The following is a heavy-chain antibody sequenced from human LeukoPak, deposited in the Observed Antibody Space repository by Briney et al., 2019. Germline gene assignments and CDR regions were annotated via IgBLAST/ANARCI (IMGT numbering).Heavy chain of an antibody. J-gene: IGHJ3*02. CDR3: VTDYGGSSGAFDI. Sequence: GESLILSCTGSGFTLSSYAMNWLRRAPGQGLEWVSSISSSSNDIYYTDSVKGRFTISRDNAKNSLYLQMNSLRAEDTAVYYCVTDYGGSSGAFDIWGQGTMVTVSS. CDR1: GFTLSSYA. D-gene: IGHD4-23*01. CDR2: ISSSSNDI. V-gene: IGHV3-21*01.